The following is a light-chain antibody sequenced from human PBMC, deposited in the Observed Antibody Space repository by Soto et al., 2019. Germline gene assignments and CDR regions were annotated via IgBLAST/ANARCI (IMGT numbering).Light chain of an antibody. CDR3: QQYNNWPPLT. CDR2: GAS. Sequence: EIVMTQSPATLSVSPGERATLSCRASQSVSSNLAWYHQKPGHAPRLLIYGASTSATGIPARFSGSGSGTEFTLTISSLQSEDFVVYYCQQYNNWPPLTFGGGTKVEIK. J-gene: IGKJ4*01. V-gene: IGKV3-15*01. CDR1: QSVSSN.